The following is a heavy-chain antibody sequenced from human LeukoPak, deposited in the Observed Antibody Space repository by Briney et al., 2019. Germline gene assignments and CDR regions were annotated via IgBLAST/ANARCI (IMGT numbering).Heavy chain of an antibody. J-gene: IGHJ4*02. CDR2: INHSGST. Sequence: PSETLSLTCAVYGGSFGGYYWSWIRQPPGKGLEWIGEINHSGSTNYNPSLKSRVTISVDTSKNQFSLKLSSVTAADTAVYYCARGSSWYGLDYWGQGTLVTVSS. D-gene: IGHD6-13*01. CDR3: ARGSSWYGLDY. CDR1: GGSFGGYY. V-gene: IGHV4-34*01.